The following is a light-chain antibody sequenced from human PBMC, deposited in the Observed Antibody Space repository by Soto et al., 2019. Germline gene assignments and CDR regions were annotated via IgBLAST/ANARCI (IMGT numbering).Light chain of an antibody. Sequence: QSVLTQPPSASGSPGQSVTISCTGTSSDVGGYDYVSWYQHHPGKAPKVIIYEVSKRPSGVPDRFSGSKSGNTASLTVSGLQAEDEADYYCTAYAGSKIRFVLGTGTKLTVL. CDR3: TAYAGSKIRFV. J-gene: IGLJ1*01. V-gene: IGLV2-8*01. CDR2: EVS. CDR1: SSDVGGYDY.